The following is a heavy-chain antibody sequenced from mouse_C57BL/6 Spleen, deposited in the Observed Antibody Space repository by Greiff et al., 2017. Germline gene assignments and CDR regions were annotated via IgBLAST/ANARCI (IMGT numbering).Heavy chain of an antibody. CDR1: GYAFSSYW. D-gene: IGHD2-13*01. Sequence: QVQLQQSGAELVKPGASVKISCKASGYAFSSYWMNWVKQRPGKGLEWIGQIYPGDGDTNYNGKFKGKATLTADKSSSTAYMQLSSLTSEDSAVYFCAIMDYVDYPYYYAMDYGGQGTSVTVSS. CDR2: IYPGDGDT. J-gene: IGHJ4*01. V-gene: IGHV1-80*01. CDR3: AIMDYVDYPYYYAMDY.